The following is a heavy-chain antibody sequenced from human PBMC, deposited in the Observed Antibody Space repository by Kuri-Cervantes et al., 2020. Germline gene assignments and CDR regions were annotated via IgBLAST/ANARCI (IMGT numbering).Heavy chain of an antibody. Sequence: GESLKISCAASGFTFSSYWMSWVRQAPGKGLEWVANIKQDGSEKYYVDSVEGRFTISRDNAKNSLYLQMNSLRAEDTAVYYCARDGEGNWYYYDSSGYRGYWGQGTLVTVSS. CDR3: ARDGEGNWYYYDSSGYRGY. J-gene: IGHJ4*02. CDR1: GFTFSSYW. CDR2: IKQDGSEK. D-gene: IGHD3-22*01. V-gene: IGHV3-7*01.